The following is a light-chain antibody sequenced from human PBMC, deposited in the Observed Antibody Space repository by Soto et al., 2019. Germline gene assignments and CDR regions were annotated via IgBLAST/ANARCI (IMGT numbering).Light chain of an antibody. CDR3: QQRYNWPIT. CDR1: QSVTTF. Sequence: ELVRRQRPATLCLTHRTGAPQXSRASQSVTTFLAWYQQKPDQAPRLLIYHASTRATGIPARFSGSVSGTDFTLSCSSLEPEAFAVSFCQQRYNWPITFGQGTRLEI. J-gene: IGKJ5*01. V-gene: IGKV3-11*01. CDR2: HAS.